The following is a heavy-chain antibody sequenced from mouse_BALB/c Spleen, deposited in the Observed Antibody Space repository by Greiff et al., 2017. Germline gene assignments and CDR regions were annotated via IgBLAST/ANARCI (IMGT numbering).Heavy chain of an antibody. V-gene: IGHV1-14*01. J-gene: IGHJ3*01. Sequence: EVHLVESGPELVKPGASVKMSCKASGYTFTSYVMHWVKQKPGQGLEWIGYINPYNDGTKYNEKFKGKATLTSDKSSSTAYMELSSLTSEDSAVYYCAREIYDGYSWFAYWGQGTLVTVSA. CDR3: AREIYDGYSWFAY. CDR1: GYTFTSYV. D-gene: IGHD2-3*01. CDR2: INPYNDGT.